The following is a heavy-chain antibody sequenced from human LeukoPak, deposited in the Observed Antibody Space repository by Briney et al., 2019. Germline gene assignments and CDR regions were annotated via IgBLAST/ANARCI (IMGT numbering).Heavy chain of an antibody. CDR2: IYYSGST. D-gene: IGHD3-16*01. J-gene: IGHJ3*02. CDR1: GGSISSGDYY. V-gene: IGHV4-30-4*08. Sequence: SETLSLTCTVSGGSISSGDYYWSWIRQPPGKGLGWIGYIYYSGSTYYNPSLKSRVTISVETSKNQFSLKLSSVTAADTAVYYCARDGADYDAFDIWGQGTMVTVSS. CDR3: ARDGADYDAFDI.